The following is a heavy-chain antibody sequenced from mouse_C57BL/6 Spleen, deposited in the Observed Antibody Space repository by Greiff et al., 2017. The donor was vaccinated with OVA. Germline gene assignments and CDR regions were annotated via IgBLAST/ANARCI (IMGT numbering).Heavy chain of an antibody. CDR3: ARGVYYDYDGGFAD. Sequence: VQLKESGPELVKPGASVKMSCKASGYTFTDYNMHWVKQSHGKSLEWIGYINPNNGGTSYNQKFKGKATLTVNKSSSTAYMELRSLTSEDSAVYYCARGVYYDYDGGFADWGQGTLVTVSA. D-gene: IGHD2-4*01. CDR2: INPNNGGT. V-gene: IGHV1-22*01. CDR1: GYTFTDYN. J-gene: IGHJ3*01.